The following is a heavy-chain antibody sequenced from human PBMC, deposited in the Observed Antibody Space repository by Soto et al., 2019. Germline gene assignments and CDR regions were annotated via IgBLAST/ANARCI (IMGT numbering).Heavy chain of an antibody. D-gene: IGHD4-4*01. J-gene: IGHJ6*02. CDR2: ISWNSGSI. CDR3: AKVTSVTPYYYYGMDV. CDR1: GFTFDDYA. Sequence: EVQLVESGGGLVQPGRSLRLSCAASGFTFDDYAMHWVRQAPGKGLEWVSGISWNSGSIGYADSVKGRFTISRDNSKNTLYLQMNSLRAEDTAVYYCAKVTSVTPYYYYGMDVWGQGTTVTVSS. V-gene: IGHV3-9*01.